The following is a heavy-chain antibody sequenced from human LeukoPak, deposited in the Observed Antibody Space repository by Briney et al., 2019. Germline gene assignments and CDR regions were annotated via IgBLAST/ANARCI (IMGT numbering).Heavy chain of an antibody. J-gene: IGHJ4*02. CDR3: ARYGVVGDFDY. CDR1: GFTFSSYS. D-gene: IGHD2-21*01. CDR2: ISSSSSYI. V-gene: IGHV3-21*01. Sequence: GGSLRLSCAASGFTFSSYSMNWVRQAPGKGLEWVSSISSSSSYIYYADSVKGRFTISRDNAKNSLYLQMNSLRAEDTAVYYCARYGVVGDFDYWGQGTLVTVSS.